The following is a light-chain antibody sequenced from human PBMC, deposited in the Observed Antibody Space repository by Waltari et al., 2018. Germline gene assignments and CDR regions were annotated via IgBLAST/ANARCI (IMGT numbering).Light chain of an antibody. CDR3: ASWDDDLSGVV. CDR1: SSNIGSNF. V-gene: IGLV1-47*02. CDR2: SNN. J-gene: IGLJ2*01. Sequence: QSLLTQPPSASGTPGQRVTISCSGSSSNIGSNFVYWYQQLPGTAPKLLMSSNNQRPSGVPYRISGSKSGTSASLAISGLRSEDEAEYYCASWDDDLSGVVFGGGTKVTVL.